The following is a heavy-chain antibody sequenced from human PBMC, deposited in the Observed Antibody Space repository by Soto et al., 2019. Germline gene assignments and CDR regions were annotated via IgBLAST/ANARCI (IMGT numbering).Heavy chain of an antibody. J-gene: IGHJ6*02. D-gene: IGHD3-16*01. CDR1: GYIFVNYG. Sequence: QVQLVQSGDEVKKPGASVKVSCKASGYIFVNYGIAWVRQAPGQGLEWMGWISPYTGNTHSATKVQCRLTMTTDTSTSTAYMDLGSLTSDDTAVYYCVMVDNYVTPTPQDVWGQGTTVTVS. V-gene: IGHV1-18*01. CDR2: ISPYTGNT. CDR3: VMVDNYVTPTPQDV.